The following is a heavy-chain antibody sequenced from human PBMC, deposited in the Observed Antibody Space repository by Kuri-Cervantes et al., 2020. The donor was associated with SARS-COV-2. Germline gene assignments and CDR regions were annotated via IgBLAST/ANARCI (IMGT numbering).Heavy chain of an antibody. CDR3: ARDHVDTAMVFDY. CDR1: GGTFSSYA. J-gene: IGHJ4*02. V-gene: IGHV1-69*04. D-gene: IGHD5-18*01. Sequence: SVKVSCKASGGTFSSYAISWVRQAPGQGLEWMGRIIPILGIANYAQKFQGRVTITADKSTSTAYMELSSPRSEDTAVYYCARDHVDTAMVFDYWGQGTLVTVSS. CDR2: IIPILGIA.